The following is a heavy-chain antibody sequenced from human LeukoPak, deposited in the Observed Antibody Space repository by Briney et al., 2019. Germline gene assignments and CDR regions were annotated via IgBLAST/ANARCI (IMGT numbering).Heavy chain of an antibody. CDR3: ARAGHNSNSGGYDF. CDR1: GYTFIDHY. CDR2: IDPDTGDT. D-gene: IGHD3-22*01. Sequence: GASVKVSCKPSGYTFIDHYLHWVRQAPGQGLESLGWIDPDTGDTNHPQKFQGRVTMTRDTSISTAYMELNRLRSDDTAVYYCARAGHNSNSGGYDFWGLGTLVTVSS. J-gene: IGHJ4*02. V-gene: IGHV1-2*02.